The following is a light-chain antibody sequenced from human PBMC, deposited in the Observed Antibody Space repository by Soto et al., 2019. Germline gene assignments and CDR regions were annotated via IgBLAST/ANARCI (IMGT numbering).Light chain of an antibody. CDR1: QSVRSNY. CDR2: GAS. Sequence: EIVLTQSPGTLSLSSGERATLSCRASQSVRSNYLAWYQQKPGQAPRLLIYGASSRATGIPDRFGGSGSGTGFTLTISRLETEDCAVYYCQQYASSPLTFGGGTKVEIK. J-gene: IGKJ4*01. CDR3: QQYASSPLT. V-gene: IGKV3-20*01.